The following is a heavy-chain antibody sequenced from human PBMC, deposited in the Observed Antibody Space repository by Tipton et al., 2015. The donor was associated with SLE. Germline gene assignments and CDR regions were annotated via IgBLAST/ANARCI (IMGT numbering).Heavy chain of an antibody. D-gene: IGHD3-10*01. CDR2: IYYSGST. J-gene: IGHJ3*02. CDR3: ARLRGLLFAFDI. V-gene: IGHV4-39*01. CDR1: GGSITSSDYY. Sequence: TLSLTCTVSGGSITSSDYYWGWIRPPPGKGLEWIGSIYYSGSTYYNPSLKSRVTISVDTSKNQFSLKPSSVTAADTAVYYCARLRGLLFAFDIWGQGTMVTVSS.